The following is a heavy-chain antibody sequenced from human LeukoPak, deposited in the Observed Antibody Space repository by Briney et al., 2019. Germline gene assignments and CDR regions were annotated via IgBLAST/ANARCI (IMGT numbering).Heavy chain of an antibody. J-gene: IGHJ6*03. Sequence: GGSLRLSCAASGFTFSSYGMHWVRQAPGKGLEWVAFIRYDGSNKYYADSVKGRFTISRDNSKNTLYLQMNSLRAEDTAVYYCAKDLSGSGSYYGDYYMDIWGKGTTVTISS. D-gene: IGHD3-10*01. CDR2: IRYDGSNK. CDR1: GFTFSSYG. V-gene: IGHV3-30*02. CDR3: AKDLSGSGSYYGDYYMDI.